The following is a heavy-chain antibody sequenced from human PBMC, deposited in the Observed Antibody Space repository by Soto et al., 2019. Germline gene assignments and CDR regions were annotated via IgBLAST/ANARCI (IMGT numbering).Heavy chain of an antibody. CDR3: ARDGNGQRGSPH. J-gene: IGHJ4*02. V-gene: IGHV3-53*02. CDR1: GFSVSNNF. CDR2: IYSGGYT. Sequence: EVQLVETGGGLIQPGGSLRLSCAVSGFSVSNNFMIWVRQAPGKGLEWVSLIYSGGYTAYADSVRGRFAISRDGSMNTLYLQMNSLRVEDTAVYYCARDGNGQRGSPHWGQGTLVTVSS. D-gene: IGHD3-16*01.